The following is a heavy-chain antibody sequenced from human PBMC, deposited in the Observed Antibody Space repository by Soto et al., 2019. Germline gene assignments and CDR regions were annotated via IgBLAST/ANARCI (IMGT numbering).Heavy chain of an antibody. CDR3: ARGRRLQSIVVVVRRIHYYGMDV. V-gene: IGHV1-69*01. D-gene: IGHD2-15*01. Sequence: QVQLVQSGAEVKKPGSSVKVSCKASGGSFSSYAISWVRQSPGQGLEWMGGIIPICGTANYAQKFQGRVRITADESTSTAFMELSNPRSEDTAVYYCARGRRLQSIVVVVRRIHYYGMDVWGQGPTVTASS. CDR1: GGSFSSYA. CDR2: IIPICGTA. J-gene: IGHJ6*01.